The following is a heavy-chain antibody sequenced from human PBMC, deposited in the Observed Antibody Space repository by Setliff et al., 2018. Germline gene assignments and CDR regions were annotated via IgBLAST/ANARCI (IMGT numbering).Heavy chain of an antibody. V-gene: IGHV1-2*02. CDR2: INPNSGGT. D-gene: IGHD3-22*01. CDR3: ASGVPREYYDSSGSSMLDY. Sequence: ASVKVSCKASGYTFTGYYMHWVRQAPGQGLEWMGWINPNSGGTNYAQKFQGRVTMTRDTSISTAYMELSRLRSDDTAVYYCASGVPREYYDSSGSSMLDYWGQGTLVTVSS. CDR1: GYTFTGYY. J-gene: IGHJ4*02.